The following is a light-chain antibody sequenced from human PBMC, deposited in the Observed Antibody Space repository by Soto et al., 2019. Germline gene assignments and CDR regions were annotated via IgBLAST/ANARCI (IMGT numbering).Light chain of an antibody. Sequence: DIHMTQSPSSLSASVLDRFTITCRASQGIYNYSAWYQQRPGKAPKLLIYVASTLQSGVPSRFSGSGSGTDFTLTISSLQPEDVATYYCQKYNSVPLTFGGGTKVDIK. CDR1: QGIYNY. V-gene: IGKV1-27*01. J-gene: IGKJ4*01. CDR3: QKYNSVPLT. CDR2: VAS.